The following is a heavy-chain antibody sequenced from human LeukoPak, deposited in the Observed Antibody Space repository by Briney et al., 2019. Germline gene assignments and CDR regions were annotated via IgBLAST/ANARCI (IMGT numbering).Heavy chain of an antibody. J-gene: IGHJ4*02. V-gene: IGHV4-34*01. D-gene: IGHD3-22*01. CDR3: ATSVAGYFDTSGYCFDY. Sequence: SETLSLTCAVYGGSFSGYYWSWIRQPPGKGLEWIGEINHSGSTNYIPSLKSRVTISVDTSKNQFSLKLTSVTAADTAVYYCATSVAGYFDTSGYCFDYWGQGTLVTVSS. CDR1: GGSFSGYY. CDR2: INHSGST.